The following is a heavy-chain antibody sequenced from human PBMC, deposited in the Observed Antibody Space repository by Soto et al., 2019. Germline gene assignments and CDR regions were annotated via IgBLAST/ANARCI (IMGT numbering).Heavy chain of an antibody. V-gene: IGHV1-8*01. CDR3: ARRLKTAAKLVN. J-gene: IGHJ4*02. CDR2: MNPNSGNT. D-gene: IGHD6-13*01. CDR1: GYTFTSYD. Sequence: ASVKVSCKASGYTFTSYDINWVRQATGQGLEWMGWMNPNSGNTGYAQKFQGRVTMTRNTSISTAYMELSSLRSEDTAVYYCARRLKTAAKLVNWGQGTLVTVSS.